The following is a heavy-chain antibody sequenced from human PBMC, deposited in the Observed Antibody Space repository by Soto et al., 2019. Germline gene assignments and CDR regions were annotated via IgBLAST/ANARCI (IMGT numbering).Heavy chain of an antibody. CDR1: GFMFSSAW. CDR2: IKSKSDGGAR. D-gene: IGHD1-1*01. CDR3: VEGWNDF. Sequence: EVQLVESGGDLVKPGGSLRLSCVTSGFMFSSAWMSWVRQAPGKGLEWVGRIKSKSDGGARDYAAPVKGRFSISRDDSKNTVYLQMNSLRAEDTAVYYCVEGWNDFWGQGTLVTDSS. J-gene: IGHJ4*02. V-gene: IGHV3-15*01.